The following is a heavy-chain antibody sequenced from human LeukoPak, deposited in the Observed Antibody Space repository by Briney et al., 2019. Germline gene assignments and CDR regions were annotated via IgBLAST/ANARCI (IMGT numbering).Heavy chain of an antibody. Sequence: PGGALRLSCAASGFTFDGYAMSWVRHAPAKGLEWVSFIYSDGSTYYTDSVKGRFTISRDNSRRTLFLQMNNLRPEDTALYYCTRERNFFDSWGQGTLVTVSS. J-gene: IGHJ4*02. CDR2: IYSDGST. CDR1: GFTFDGYA. CDR3: TRERNFFDS. V-gene: IGHV3-66*01.